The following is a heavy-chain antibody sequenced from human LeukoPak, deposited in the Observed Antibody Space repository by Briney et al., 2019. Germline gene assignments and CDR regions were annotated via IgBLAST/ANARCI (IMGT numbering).Heavy chain of an antibody. D-gene: IGHD2-8*02. Sequence: PGGSLRLSCAASGFTFSSAWMSWVRQAPGSGLEWVAHINQDGSEKYYVDSVKGRVTISRDNAKNSLYLQMSSLRADDTAVYYCARDHCTGAGCQGRDAFDIWGQGTVVTVSS. CDR3: ARDHCTGAGCQGRDAFDI. CDR2: INQDGSEK. J-gene: IGHJ3*02. V-gene: IGHV3-7*01. CDR1: GFTFSSAW.